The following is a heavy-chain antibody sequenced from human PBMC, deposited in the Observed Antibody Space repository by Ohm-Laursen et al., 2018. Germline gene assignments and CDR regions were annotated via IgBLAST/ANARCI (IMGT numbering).Heavy chain of an antibody. CDR3: AKDLARTDFYYAMDV. V-gene: IGHV3-33*06. J-gene: IGHJ6*02. CDR1: AFTFSNSA. CDR2: IYYDGSNK. Sequence: SLRLSCSAPAFTFSNSAMHWVRQAPGKGLEWVAVIYYDGSNKYYADSVKGRFTISRDNSRKTLYLQMNSLRVEDTAVYYRAKDLARTDFYYAMDVWGQGTTVTVSS. D-gene: IGHD2-8*02.